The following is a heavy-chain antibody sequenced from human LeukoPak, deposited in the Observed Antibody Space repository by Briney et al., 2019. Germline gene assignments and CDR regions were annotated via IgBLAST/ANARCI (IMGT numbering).Heavy chain of an antibody. CDR3: GRVGYYSGGIFYYYFDY. V-gene: IGHV5-51*01. Sequence: GESLQISCKGSVYRFTSYWIGWVRQMPGKGLEWMGIIYPGDSDTRYSPSFQGQVTISADKSISTAYLQWSSLKASDTAMYYCGRVGYYSGGIFYYYFDYWGQGTLVTVSS. J-gene: IGHJ4*02. CDR2: IYPGDSDT. D-gene: IGHD2-15*01. CDR1: VYRFTSYW.